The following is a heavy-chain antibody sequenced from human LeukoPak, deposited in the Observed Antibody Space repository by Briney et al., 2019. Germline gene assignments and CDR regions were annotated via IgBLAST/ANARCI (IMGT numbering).Heavy chain of an antibody. CDR1: GGTFSSYA. D-gene: IGHD5-24*01. Sequence: GASVRVSCKASGGTFSSYAISWVRQAPGQGLEWMGGIIPIFGTANYAQKFQGRVTITADESTSTAYMELSSLRSEDTAVYYCARGGAVEMAKFDYWGQGTLVTVSS. CDR2: IIPIFGTA. CDR3: ARGGAVEMAKFDY. J-gene: IGHJ4*02. V-gene: IGHV1-69*13.